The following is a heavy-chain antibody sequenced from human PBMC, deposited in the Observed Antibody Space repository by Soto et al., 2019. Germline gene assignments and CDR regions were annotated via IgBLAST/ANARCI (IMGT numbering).Heavy chain of an antibody. CDR1: GDTFSRYG. CDR3: ALGEYQLLFSWFDP. V-gene: IGHV1-69*13. J-gene: IGHJ5*02. CDR2: IIPIFGTA. D-gene: IGHD2-2*01. Sequence: SVKVSCKASGDTFSRYGISWVRQAPGQGLEWMGGIIPIFGTANYAQKFQGRVTITADESTSTAYMELSSLRSEDTAVYYCALGEYQLLFSWFDPWGQGTLVTVSS.